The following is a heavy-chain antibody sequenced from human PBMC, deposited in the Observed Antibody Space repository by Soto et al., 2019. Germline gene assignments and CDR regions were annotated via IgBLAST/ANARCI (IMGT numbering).Heavy chain of an antibody. CDR1: GFTFSSYA. CDR3: AREAEVAVAGHSGVIDY. CDR2: ISYDGSNK. Sequence: QVQLVESGGGVVQPGRSLRLSCAASGFTFSSYAMHWVRQAPGKGLEWVAVISYDGSNKYYADSVTGRFTISRDNSKHTLYLKMNSLRAEDTAVYYCAREAEVAVAGHSGVIDYWGQGTLVTVSS. V-gene: IGHV3-30-3*01. J-gene: IGHJ4*02. D-gene: IGHD6-19*01.